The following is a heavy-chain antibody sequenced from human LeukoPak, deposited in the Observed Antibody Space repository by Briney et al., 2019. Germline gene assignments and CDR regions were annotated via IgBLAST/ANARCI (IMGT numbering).Heavy chain of an antibody. CDR1: GFTFSSYA. V-gene: IGHV3-23*01. CDR2: ISGSGGST. J-gene: IGHJ1*01. Sequence: PGGSLRLSCAASGFTFSSYAMSWVRQAPGKGLEWVSAISGSGGSTYYADSVKGRFTISRDNSKNTLYLQMNSLRAEDTAVYYCAACIAARQYFQHWGQGTLVTVSS. CDR3: AACIAARQYFQH. D-gene: IGHD6-6*01.